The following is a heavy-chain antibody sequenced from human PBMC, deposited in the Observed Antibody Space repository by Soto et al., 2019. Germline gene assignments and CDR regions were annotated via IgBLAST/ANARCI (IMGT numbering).Heavy chain of an antibody. CDR3: ARDLYSSSWYGGGGGTHYYYGRDV. CDR1: GYTFTSYG. Sequence: ASVKVSCKASGYTFTSYGISWVRQAPGQGLEWMGWISAYNGNTNYAQKLQGRVTMTTDTSTSTAYMELRSLRSDDTAVYYCARDLYSSSWYGGGGGTHYYYGRDVGAQGTTVTVSS. D-gene: IGHD6-13*01. J-gene: IGHJ6*02. CDR2: ISAYNGNT. V-gene: IGHV1-18*01.